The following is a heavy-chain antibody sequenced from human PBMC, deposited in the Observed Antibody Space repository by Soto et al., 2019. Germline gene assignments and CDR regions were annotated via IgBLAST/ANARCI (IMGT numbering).Heavy chain of an antibody. D-gene: IGHD3-3*01. CDR1: GGTFGNSA. Sequence: QVQLVQSGAEVKKPGSSVNVSCKTSGGTFGNSAVTWVRQAPGQGLEWLGGIVPMFGTANYAQKFQGRVTITADELTITAYMELSSLNTDDTAVYYCARDGDPQSAFWSGPLGGGRFDPWGQGTLVTVSS. CDR2: IVPMFGTA. CDR3: ARDGDPQSAFWSGPLGGGRFDP. J-gene: IGHJ5*02. V-gene: IGHV1-69*12.